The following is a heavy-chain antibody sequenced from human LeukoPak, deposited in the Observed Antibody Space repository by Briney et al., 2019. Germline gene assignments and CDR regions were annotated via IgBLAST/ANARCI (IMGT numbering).Heavy chain of an antibody. Sequence: ASVKVSCKASGYTFTGYYMHWVRQAPGQGLEWMGWINPNSGGTNYAQKFQGRVTMTRDTSISTAYMELSRLRSDDTAVYYCARDFPDDPSSDELERGNYYYYMDVWGKGTTVTVSS. D-gene: IGHD1-1*01. CDR2: INPNSGGT. V-gene: IGHV1-2*02. J-gene: IGHJ6*03. CDR1: GYTFTGYY. CDR3: ARDFPDDPSSDELERGNYYYYMDV.